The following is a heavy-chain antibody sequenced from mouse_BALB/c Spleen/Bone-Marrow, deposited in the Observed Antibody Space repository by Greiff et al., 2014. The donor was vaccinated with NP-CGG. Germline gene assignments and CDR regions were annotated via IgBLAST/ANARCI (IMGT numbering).Heavy chain of an antibody. V-gene: IGHV2-9*02. CDR1: GFSLTSYG. CDR3: ARGTTGYFDY. Sequence: VMLVESGPGLVAPSQSLSITCTVSGFSLTSYGVHWVRQPPGKGLEWLGVVWAGGVTNYNSALMSRLSISKDNSKNQVFLKMNSLQTDDTAMYYCARGTTGYFDYWGQGTTLTVSS. CDR2: VWAGGVT. D-gene: IGHD1-1*01. J-gene: IGHJ2*01.